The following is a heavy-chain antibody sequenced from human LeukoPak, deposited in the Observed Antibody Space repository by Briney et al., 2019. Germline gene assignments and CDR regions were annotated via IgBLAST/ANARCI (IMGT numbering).Heavy chain of an antibody. V-gene: IGHV4-61*08. CDR2: IYYSGST. CDR1: GGSISTGGYY. J-gene: IGHJ4*02. D-gene: IGHD3-22*01. CDR3: ARHWRSGHYYDRRSYFDY. Sequence: PSQTLSLTCTVSGGSISTGGYYWSWIRQPPGKGLEWIGYIYYSGSTNYNPSLKSRVTISVDTSKNQFSLKLSSVTAADTAVYYCARHWRSGHYYDRRSYFDYWGQGTLVTVSS.